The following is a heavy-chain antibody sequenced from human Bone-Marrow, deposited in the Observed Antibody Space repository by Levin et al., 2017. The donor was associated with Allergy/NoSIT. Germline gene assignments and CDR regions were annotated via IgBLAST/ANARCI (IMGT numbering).Heavy chain of an antibody. Sequence: GGSLRLSCAASGFTFSSYGMHWVRQAPGKGLEWVAVISYDGSNKYYADSVKGRFTISRDNSKNTLYLQMNSLRAEDTAVYYCAKDLARFVGGMDVWGQGTTVTVSS. CDR2: ISYDGSNK. V-gene: IGHV3-30*18. CDR1: GFTFSSYG. CDR3: AKDLARFVGGMDV. J-gene: IGHJ6*02. D-gene: IGHD1-26*01.